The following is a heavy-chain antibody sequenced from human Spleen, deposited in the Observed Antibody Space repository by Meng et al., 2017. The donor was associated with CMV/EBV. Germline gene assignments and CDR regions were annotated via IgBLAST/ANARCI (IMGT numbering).Heavy chain of an antibody. V-gene: IGHV1-2*02. CDR1: GYTFTGYY. CDR2: INPNSGGT. D-gene: IGHD5-18*01. CDR3: ARALPTAMVLSMDV. Sequence: SVKVSCKASGYTFTGYYMHWVRQAPGQGLEWMGWINPNSGGTNYAQKFQGRVTMTRDTSISTAYMELSSLRSEDTAVYYCARALPTAMVLSMDVWGQGTTVTVSS. J-gene: IGHJ6*02.